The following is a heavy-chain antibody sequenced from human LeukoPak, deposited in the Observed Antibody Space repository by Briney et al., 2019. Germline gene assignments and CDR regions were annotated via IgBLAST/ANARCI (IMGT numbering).Heavy chain of an antibody. D-gene: IGHD3-3*01. CDR1: GFTFTSYA. Sequence: GGSLRLSCAASGFTFTSYAMSWVRQAPGKGLEWVSPISGSGGSTYYAESVKGRFTISRDNSKNTLYLQMNSLRAEDTAVYYCANYDFWSNTAAGFDYWGQGTLVTVSS. CDR3: ANYDFWSNTAAGFDY. J-gene: IGHJ4*02. CDR2: ISGSGGST. V-gene: IGHV3-23*01.